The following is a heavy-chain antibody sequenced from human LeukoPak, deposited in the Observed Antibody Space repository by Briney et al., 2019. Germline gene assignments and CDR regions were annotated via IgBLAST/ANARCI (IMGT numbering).Heavy chain of an antibody. CDR2: IYYTGST. Sequence: PSETLSLTCTVSGGSISSYYWSWIRQPPGKGLEWIGYIYYTGSTNYNPSLKSRVTISVDTSKTQFSLNLRSVTAADTAVYYCASGPIFGILMAGGQGTLVTVSS. V-gene: IGHV4-59*01. CDR1: GGSISSYY. D-gene: IGHD2/OR15-2a*01. J-gene: IGHJ4*02. CDR3: ASGPIFGILMA.